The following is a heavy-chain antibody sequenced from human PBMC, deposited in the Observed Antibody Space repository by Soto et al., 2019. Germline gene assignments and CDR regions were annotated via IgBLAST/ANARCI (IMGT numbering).Heavy chain of an antibody. CDR3: ERPTCAYCDYRRNSYFYGMDV. CDR2: IKQDGSEK. V-gene: IGHV3-7*01. J-gene: IGHJ6*02. Sequence: GGSLRLSCAASGFTFSSYWMSWVRQAPGKGLEWVANIKQDGSEKYYVDSVKGLFTMSRDNATNSLYLETNSLRAEDTTWYSCERPTCAYCDYRRNSYFYGMDVWGQGTTVTVSS. D-gene: IGHD4-17*01. CDR1: GFTFSSYW.